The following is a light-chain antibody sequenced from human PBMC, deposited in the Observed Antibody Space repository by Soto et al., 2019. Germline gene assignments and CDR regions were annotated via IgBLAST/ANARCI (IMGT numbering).Light chain of an antibody. Sequence: QSVLTQPLSASGTPGQRVTISCSGSSSNIGSNTVNWYQQLPGTAPKLLIYSNTLRPSGVPDRFSGSKSGTLASLAISGLQSEDESGYYCASWDDSLNGVVFGGGTKLTVL. CDR3: ASWDDSLNGVV. CDR1: SSNIGSNT. J-gene: IGLJ2*01. CDR2: SNT. V-gene: IGLV1-44*01.